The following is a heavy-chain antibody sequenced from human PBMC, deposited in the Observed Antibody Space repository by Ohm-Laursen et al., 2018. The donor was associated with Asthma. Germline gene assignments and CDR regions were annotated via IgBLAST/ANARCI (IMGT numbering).Heavy chain of an antibody. D-gene: IGHD2-21*02. Sequence: RSLRLSCAASGFTFSIYALHWVRQAPGKGLEWVAIISSAETYKNYANSVKGRFTISKDNSKNTLFLRMNSLRPDDTAVYYCARRDFSGGDTNAAFDIWGQGTMVAVSS. V-gene: IGHV3-30*04. CDR2: ISSAETYK. CDR3: ARRDFSGGDTNAAFDI. CDR1: GFTFSIYA. J-gene: IGHJ3*02.